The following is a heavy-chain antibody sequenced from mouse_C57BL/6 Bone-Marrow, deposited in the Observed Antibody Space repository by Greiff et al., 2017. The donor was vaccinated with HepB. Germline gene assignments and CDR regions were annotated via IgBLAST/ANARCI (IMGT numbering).Heavy chain of an antibody. J-gene: IGHJ2*01. Sequence: EVKLVESGGDLVKPGGSLKLSCAASGFTFSSYGMSWVRQTPDKRLEWVATISSGGSYTYYPDSVKGRFTISRDNAKNTLYLQMSSLKSEDTAMYYCARGGYYDYDDGVDYWGQGTTLTVSS. D-gene: IGHD2-4*01. V-gene: IGHV5-6*01. CDR1: GFTFSSYG. CDR2: ISSGGSYT. CDR3: ARGGYYDYDDGVDY.